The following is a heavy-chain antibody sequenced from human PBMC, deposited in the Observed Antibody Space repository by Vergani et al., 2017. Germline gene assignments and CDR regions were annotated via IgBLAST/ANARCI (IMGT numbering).Heavy chain of an antibody. CDR2: SYYSGGT. J-gene: IGHJ4*02. V-gene: IGHV4-39*07. Sequence: QLQLQESGPGLVKPSETLSLTCTVSGGSISSSSYYWGWIRQPPGKGLEWIGSSYYSGGTYYNPSLKSRVTISVDTSKNQFSLKLSSVTAADTAVYYCARGYSYGYYFDYWGQGTLVTVSS. CDR1: GGSISSSSYY. D-gene: IGHD5-18*01. CDR3: ARGYSYGYYFDY.